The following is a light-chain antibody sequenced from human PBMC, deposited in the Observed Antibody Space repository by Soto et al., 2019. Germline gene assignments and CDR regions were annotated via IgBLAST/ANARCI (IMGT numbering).Light chain of an antibody. CDR3: LQDIYYPWT. Sequence: DVQMTQTPSTLSASVGDRVTITCRASQSISSWLAWYQQKPGKAPKLLIYAASSLQSGVPPRFSGSGSGTDFTLAISSLQPEDSATYYCLQDIYYPWTFGQGTKVDIK. CDR1: QSISSW. V-gene: IGKV1-5*01. CDR2: AAS. J-gene: IGKJ1*01.